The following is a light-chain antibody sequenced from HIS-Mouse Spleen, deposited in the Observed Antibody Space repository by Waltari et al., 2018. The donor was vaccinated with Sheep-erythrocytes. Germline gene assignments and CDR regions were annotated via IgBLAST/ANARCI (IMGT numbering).Light chain of an antibody. J-gene: IGLJ2*01. CDR1: SSDVGGYNY. CDR2: DVS. V-gene: IGLV2-14*03. CDR3: SSYTSSSTLV. Sequence: QSALTQPASVSGSPGQSITISCTGTSSDVGGYNYVPWYQQHPGKAPKLMIYDVSNRPSGVSNRFSGSKSVNTASLTISGLQAEDEADYYCSSYTSSSTLVFGGGTKLTVL.